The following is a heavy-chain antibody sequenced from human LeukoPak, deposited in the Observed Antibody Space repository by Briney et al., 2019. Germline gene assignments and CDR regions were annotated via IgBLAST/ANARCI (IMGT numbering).Heavy chain of an antibody. V-gene: IGHV1-2*02. CDR1: GYTFTDYY. J-gene: IGHJ4*02. CDR3: ARDLRVGSDTRQYIDY. CDR2: INPNDGVI. D-gene: IGHD1-26*01. Sequence: GASMKVSCKASGYTFTDYYIHWVRQAPGQGLEWMGWINPNDGVINYAQKFQGRVTMTRDTSISTAYVELTRLRSDDTAVYYCARDLRVGSDTRQYIDYWGLGTLVAVSS.